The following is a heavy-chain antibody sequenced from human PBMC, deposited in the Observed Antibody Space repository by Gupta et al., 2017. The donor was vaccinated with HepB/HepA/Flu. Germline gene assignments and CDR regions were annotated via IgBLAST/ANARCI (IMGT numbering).Heavy chain of an antibody. CDR2: IYSGGTT. Sequence: QLVESGGDLVQPGGSLRLSCAVSGFSVSDSPMGWVRQAPGKGLEWVSVIYSGGTTSYAPSMRDRFSISRDNFKNTVYINMNDLGADDTAMYFWVRDRTESGTDALDIWGQGTMVPV. CDR1: GFSVSDSP. D-gene: IGHD6-13*01. J-gene: IGHJ3*02. V-gene: IGHV3-66*01. CDR3: VRDRTESGTDALDI.